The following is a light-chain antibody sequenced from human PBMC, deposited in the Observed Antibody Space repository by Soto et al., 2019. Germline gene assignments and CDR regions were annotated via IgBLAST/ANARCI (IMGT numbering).Light chain of an antibody. CDR1: SSDVGTYHY. J-gene: IGLJ1*01. CDR2: EVT. Sequence: QSALTQPASVSASPGQSITISCTGASSDVGTYHYVSWYQHHPGKPPKLLIHEVTHRPPGVAARFSGSKSGNTASLTISGLQAEDEAVYYCSSYRKSNTLVFGTGTKVA. V-gene: IGLV2-14*01. CDR3: SSYRKSNTLV.